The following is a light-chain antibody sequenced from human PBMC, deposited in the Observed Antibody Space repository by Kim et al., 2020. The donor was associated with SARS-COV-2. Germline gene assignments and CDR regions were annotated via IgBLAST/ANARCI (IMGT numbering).Light chain of an antibody. J-gene: IGLJ2*01. CDR2: DVT. CDR3: ASYTTSNTVI. V-gene: IGLV2-14*03. CDR1: SSDIGNYNY. Sequence: GQSITISCTGTSSDIGNYNYVSGYQQHPDKAPKLMIYDVTKRPSGVSRRFSGSKSGYTASLTISGLQAEDEADYYCASYTTSNTVIFGGGTQLTVL.